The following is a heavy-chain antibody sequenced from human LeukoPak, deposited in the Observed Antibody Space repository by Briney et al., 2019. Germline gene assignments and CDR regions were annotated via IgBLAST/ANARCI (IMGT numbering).Heavy chain of an antibody. D-gene: IGHD3-22*01. V-gene: IGHV4-39*07. CDR2: IYYSGST. CDR1: GDSVSSSNYY. CDR3: ARGDSSGYYWARYYFDY. Sequence: SETLSLTCTVSGDSVSSSNYYWAWIRQPPGKGLEWIGNIYYSGSTYYNPSLKSRLTISVDTSKNQFSLKLTSVTAADTAVYYCARGDSSGYYWARYYFDYWGQGTLVTVSS. J-gene: IGHJ4*02.